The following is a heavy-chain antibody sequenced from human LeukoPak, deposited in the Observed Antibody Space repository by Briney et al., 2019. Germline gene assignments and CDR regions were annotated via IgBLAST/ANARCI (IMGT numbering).Heavy chain of an antibody. CDR3: AKDYDSSGYYSVFDY. CDR1: GFTFSSYA. CDR2: ISGSGGST. V-gene: IGHV3-23*01. J-gene: IGHJ4*02. Sequence: GSLRLSCAASGFTFSSYAMSWVRQAPGEGLGWVSGISGSGGSTYYADSVKGRFTISRDNSKNTLYLQMNSLRAEDTAVYYCAKDYDSSGYYSVFDYWGQGTLVTVSS. D-gene: IGHD3-22*01.